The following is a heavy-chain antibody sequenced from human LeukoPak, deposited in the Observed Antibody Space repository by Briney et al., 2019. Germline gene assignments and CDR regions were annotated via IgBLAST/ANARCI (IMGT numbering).Heavy chain of an antibody. CDR3: ARDRGYSTFDN. CDR1: GFPFSNYW. Sequence: PGGSLRLSCAVSGFPFSNYWMSWVRQAPGKGLAWVANMKEDGGEINYVDSVKGRLTISRENAKNSLYLHMNSLRVEDTAVYYCARDRGYSTFDNWGQGTLVTVSS. V-gene: IGHV3-7*01. CDR2: MKEDGGEI. J-gene: IGHJ5*02. D-gene: IGHD4-23*01.